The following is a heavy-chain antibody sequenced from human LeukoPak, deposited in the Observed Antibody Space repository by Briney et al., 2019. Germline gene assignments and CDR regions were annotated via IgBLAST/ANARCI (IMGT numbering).Heavy chain of an antibody. D-gene: IGHD2-2*02. CDR2: INHSGST. V-gene: IGHV4-34*01. CDR1: GGSFSGYY. CDR3: ARRNCSSTSCYMDY. J-gene: IGHJ4*02. Sequence: KPSETLSLTCAVYGGSFSGYYWSWIRQPPGKGLEWIGEINHSGSTNYNPSLKSRVTISVDTSKNQFSLKLSSVTAADTAVYYCARRNCSSTSCYMDYWGQGTLVTVSS.